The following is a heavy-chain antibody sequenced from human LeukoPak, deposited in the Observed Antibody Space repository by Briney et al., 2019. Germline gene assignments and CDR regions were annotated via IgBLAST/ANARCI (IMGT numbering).Heavy chain of an antibody. CDR2: VSDSGRST. D-gene: IGHD3-22*01. CDR3: ANLIDSSRKYGLDV. J-gene: IGHJ6*02. V-gene: IGHV3-23*01. Sequence: GGSLRLSCAASGFTFNTYAMNWVRQAPGKGLEWVSGVSDSGRSTYYADSVKGRFTISGDNSKNTLYLQMNSLRAEDTAVYYCANLIDSSRKYGLDVWGQGTTVTVSS. CDR1: GFTFNTYA.